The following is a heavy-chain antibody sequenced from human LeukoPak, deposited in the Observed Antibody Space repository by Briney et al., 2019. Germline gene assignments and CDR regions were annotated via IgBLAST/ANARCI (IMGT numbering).Heavy chain of an antibody. D-gene: IGHD4-17*01. CDR1: GGSFNDYY. Sequence: PSETRSLTCAVYGGSFNDYYWSWIRQPPGQGLEWIGEISHTLRATYNASLKSRVVISVDTSRSQFSLSLNSVTAADTAVYYCAGIRRTYGDFVLPLDPWGQGTLVTVSS. CDR2: ISHTLRA. V-gene: IGHV4-34*01. CDR3: AGIRRTYGDFVLPLDP. J-gene: IGHJ5*02.